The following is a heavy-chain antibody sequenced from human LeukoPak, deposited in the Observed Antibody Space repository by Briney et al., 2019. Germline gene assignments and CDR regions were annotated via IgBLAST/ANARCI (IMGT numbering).Heavy chain of an antibody. CDR3: ARVRDYDYLWGSHDAFAI. CDR2: IKQDGSEK. CDR1: GFTFSTYW. Sequence: HPGGSLRLSCAASGFTFSTYWMNWVRQAPGKGLEWVANIKQDGSEKDYVDSVKGRFTISRDNAKNSLYLQMNSLRAEDTAVYYCARVRDYDYLWGSHDAFAIWGQGTMVTVSS. J-gene: IGHJ3*02. V-gene: IGHV3-7*01. D-gene: IGHD3-16*01.